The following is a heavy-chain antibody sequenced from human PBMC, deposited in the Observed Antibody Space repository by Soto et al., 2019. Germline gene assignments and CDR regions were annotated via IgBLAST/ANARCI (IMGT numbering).Heavy chain of an antibody. CDR2: MNPGSGDT. J-gene: IGHJ4*02. Sequence: SVQVTCKASGYTFTHNDVSWVRQATGQGLEWMGWMNPGSGDTGYAQKFQGRVTMTRDISIATAYMELNSLTSEDTAVYYCARGGSGYPFDFWGQGTLVTVSS. V-gene: IGHV1-8*02. CDR1: GYTFTHND. D-gene: IGHD3-3*01. CDR3: ARGGSGYPFDF.